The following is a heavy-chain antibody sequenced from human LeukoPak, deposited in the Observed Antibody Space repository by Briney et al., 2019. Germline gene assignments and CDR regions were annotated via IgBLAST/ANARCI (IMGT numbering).Heavy chain of an antibody. V-gene: IGHV1-8*01. J-gene: IGHJ4*02. D-gene: IGHD5-12*01. CDR3: ARGRHPGPTWISEY. CDR2: MNPNSGNT. Sequence: ASVKVSCKAFEYPFTSYDINGVRQATGQGLEWMGWMNPNSGNTGYAQKFQGRVTMTRNTSISTAYMELSSLTSEDTAVYYCARGRHPGPTWISEYWGQGTLVTVSS. CDR1: EYPFTSYD.